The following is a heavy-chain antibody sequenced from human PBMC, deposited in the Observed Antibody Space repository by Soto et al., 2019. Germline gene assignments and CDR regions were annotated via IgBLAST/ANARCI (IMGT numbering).Heavy chain of an antibody. J-gene: IGHJ4*02. CDR2: VNHSGGT. V-gene: IGHV4-34*01. Sequence: QVQLQQWGAGLLKPSETLSLTCAVYGGSFSDYFWVWIRQPPGKGLEWIGEVNHSGGTSFNPSLKRRVSVSVDTSKHQFSLTLSSVTAADTAVYYCARGWAVAGILDYWGQGTLVTVSS. D-gene: IGHD6-19*01. CDR3: ARGWAVAGILDY. CDR1: GGSFSDYF.